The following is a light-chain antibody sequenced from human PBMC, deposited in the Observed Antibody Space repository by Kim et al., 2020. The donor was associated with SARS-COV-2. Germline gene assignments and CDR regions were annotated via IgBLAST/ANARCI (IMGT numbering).Light chain of an antibody. V-gene: IGLV1-47*02. CDR2: GNS. Sequence: GQSVTISCSGSSSSIAKTYIFWYQQLPGTAPKLLIYGNSQRPSGVPDRFSGSKSGTSASLDISDLRSEDEADYYCAAWDVSLSGRVFGGGTKVTVL. J-gene: IGLJ3*02. CDR1: SSSIAKTY. CDR3: AAWDVSLSGRV.